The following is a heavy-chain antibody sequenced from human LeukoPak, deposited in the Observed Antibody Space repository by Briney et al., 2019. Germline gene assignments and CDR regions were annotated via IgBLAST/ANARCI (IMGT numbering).Heavy chain of an antibody. J-gene: IGHJ4*02. CDR1: GGSISSSSYY. CDR3: ARGPGGTTGEAFDY. D-gene: IGHD1-7*01. V-gene: IGHV4-39*07. Sequence: SSETLSLTCTVSGGSISSSSYYWGWIRQPPGKGLEWIGSIYYSGSTYYNPSLKSRVTISVDTSKNQFSLKLSSVTAADTAIYYCARGPGGTTGEAFDYWGQRTLVTVSS. CDR2: IYYSGST.